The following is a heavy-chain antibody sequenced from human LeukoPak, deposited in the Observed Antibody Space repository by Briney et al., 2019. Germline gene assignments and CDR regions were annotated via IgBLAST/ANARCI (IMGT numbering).Heavy chain of an antibody. CDR2: IWYDGSNK. V-gene: IGHV3-33*01. CDR1: GFTFSGYG. CDR3: ATRGIVVVTATQH. D-gene: IGHD2-21*02. Sequence: GGPLRLSCAGSGFTFSGYGMHWVRQAPGKGLEWVAVIWYDGSNKYYADSVKGRFTISRDNSKNTLYLQMNSLRAEDTAVYYCATRGIVVVTATQHWGQGTLVTVSS. J-gene: IGHJ1*01.